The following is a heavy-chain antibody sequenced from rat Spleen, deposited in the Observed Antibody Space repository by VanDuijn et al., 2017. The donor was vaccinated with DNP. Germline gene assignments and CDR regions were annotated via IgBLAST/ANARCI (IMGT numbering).Heavy chain of an antibody. CDR3: ATHDWDY. CDR1: GFTFSSYW. Sequence: EVQLVESGGDLVQPGRSLKLSCVASGFTFSSYWMYWIRQAPGKGLEWVASISTSGGSTYYRDSVKGRFTISRDNAKSTLYVQMDSLRSEDTATYYCATHDWDYWGQGVMVTVSS. V-gene: IGHV5-31*01. D-gene: IGHD4-2*01. CDR2: ISTSGGST. J-gene: IGHJ2*01.